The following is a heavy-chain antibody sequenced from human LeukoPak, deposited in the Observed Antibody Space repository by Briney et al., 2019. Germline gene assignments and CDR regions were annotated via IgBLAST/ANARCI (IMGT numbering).Heavy chain of an antibody. D-gene: IGHD1-1*01. CDR2: ISSSGSTI. Sequence: GGSLRLSCAASGFTFSDYYMSWIRQAPGKGLGWVSYISSSGSTIYYADSVEGRFTISRDNAKNSLYLQMNSLRAEDTAVYYCARVDWNEVYFDYWGQGTLVTVSS. J-gene: IGHJ4*02. CDR3: ARVDWNEVYFDY. CDR1: GFTFSDYY. V-gene: IGHV3-11*01.